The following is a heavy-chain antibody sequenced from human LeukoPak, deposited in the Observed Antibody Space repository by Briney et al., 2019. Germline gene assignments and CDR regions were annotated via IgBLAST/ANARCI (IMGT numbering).Heavy chain of an antibody. CDR2: IRQDESER. CDR3: ARLSAYYYGSYFYYYMDV. Sequence: GGSLRLSCEGSGFSFSSYWMTWVRQPPGKGPEWVANIRQDESERYSADSVKGRFTISRDNAKKSVYLYMSSLRAEDTALYYCARLSAYYYGSYFYYYMDVWGKGTTVTVSS. D-gene: IGHD3-10*01. CDR1: GFSFSSYW. V-gene: IGHV3-7*01. J-gene: IGHJ6*03.